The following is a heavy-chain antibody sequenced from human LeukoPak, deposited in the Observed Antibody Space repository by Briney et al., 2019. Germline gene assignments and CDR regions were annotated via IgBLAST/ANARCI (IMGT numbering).Heavy chain of an antibody. V-gene: IGHV3-53*01. D-gene: IGHD1-26*01. CDR3: ARRLGGPDRYYYYGMDV. J-gene: IGHJ6*02. Sequence: GGSLRLSCAASGFTVSSNYMSWVRQAPGKGLEWVSVIYSGGSTYYADSVKGRFTISRDNSKNTLYLQMNSLRAEDTAVYYCARRLGGPDRYYYYGMDVWAKGPRSPSP. CDR2: IYSGGST. CDR1: GFTVSSNY.